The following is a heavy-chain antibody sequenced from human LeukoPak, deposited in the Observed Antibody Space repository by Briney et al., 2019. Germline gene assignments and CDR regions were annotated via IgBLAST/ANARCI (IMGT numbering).Heavy chain of an antibody. CDR1: GYSFTSYW. CDR2: IYPGDSDT. V-gene: IGHV5-51*01. D-gene: IGHD3-10*01. J-gene: IGHJ4*02. CDR3: ARTTEITMVRGVINYFDY. Sequence: GESLQISCKASGYSFTSYWIGWVRQLPGKGLQWMGIIYPGDSDTRYSPSFQGQVTISADKSISTAYLQWSSLKASDTAMYYCARTTEITMVRGVINYFDYWGQGTLVTVSS.